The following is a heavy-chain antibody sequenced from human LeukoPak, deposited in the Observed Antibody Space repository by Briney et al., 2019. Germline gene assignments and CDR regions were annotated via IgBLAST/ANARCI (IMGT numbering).Heavy chain of an antibody. CDR3: ARDLTPIVGATYFDY. Sequence: SETLSLTCTASGGSVSSGSYYWSWIRQPPGKGLEWIGYIYYSGSTNYNPSLKSRVTISVDTSKNQFSLKLSSVTAADTAVYYCARDLTPIVGATYFDYWGQGTLVTVSS. D-gene: IGHD1-26*01. CDR2: IYYSGST. CDR1: GGSVSSGSYY. V-gene: IGHV4-61*01. J-gene: IGHJ4*02.